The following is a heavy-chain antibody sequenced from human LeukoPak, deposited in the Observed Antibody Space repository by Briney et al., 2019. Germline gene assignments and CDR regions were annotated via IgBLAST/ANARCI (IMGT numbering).Heavy chain of an antibody. CDR3: ARGGEDCGGDCYSKDY. J-gene: IGHJ4*02. V-gene: IGHV1-8*01. CDR1: RYTFTSYD. Sequence: ASVKVSCKASRYTFTSYDINWVRQTTGQGLEWMGWMNPNSGNTGYAQKFQGRVTMTRNTSISTAYMELSSPRSEDTAVYYCARGGEDCGGDCYSKDYWGQGTLVTVSS. D-gene: IGHD2-21*02. CDR2: MNPNSGNT.